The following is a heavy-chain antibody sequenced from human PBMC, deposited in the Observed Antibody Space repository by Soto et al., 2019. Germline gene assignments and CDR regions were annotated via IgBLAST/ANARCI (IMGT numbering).Heavy chain of an antibody. D-gene: IGHD6-19*01. CDR1: GGSISSSSYY. CDR2: IYYSGST. Sequence: SETLSLTCTVSGGSISSSSYYWGWIRQPPGKGLEWIGSIYYSGSTYYNLSLKSRVTISVDTSKNQFSLKLSSVTAADTAVYYCARQVGGWAPWYFDYWGQGTQVTVSS. CDR3: ARQVGGWAPWYFDY. J-gene: IGHJ4*02. V-gene: IGHV4-39*01.